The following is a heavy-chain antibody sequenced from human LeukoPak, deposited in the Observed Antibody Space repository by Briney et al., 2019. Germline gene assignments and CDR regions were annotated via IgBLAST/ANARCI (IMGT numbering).Heavy chain of an antibody. CDR3: ARGLRLGELSLYVDY. CDR2: ISSSSSYI. D-gene: IGHD3-16*02. CDR1: GFTFSSYS. V-gene: IGHV3-21*01. J-gene: IGHJ4*02. Sequence: GGSLRLSCAAPGFTFSSYSMNWVRQAPGKGLEWVSSISSSSSYIYYADSVKGRFTISRDNAKNSLYLQMNSLRVEDTAVYYCARGLRLGELSLYVDYWGQGTLVTVSS.